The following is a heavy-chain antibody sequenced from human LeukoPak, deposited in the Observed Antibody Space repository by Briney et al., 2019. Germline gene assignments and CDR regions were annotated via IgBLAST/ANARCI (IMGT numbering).Heavy chain of an antibody. CDR2: ITGSGGST. D-gene: IGHD3-10*01. Sequence: GGSLRLSCAASGFTFSSYATSWVRQAPGKGLEWVSTITGSGGSTFYANSVKVRFTISRDNSKNTLYLQMNSLRAEDTAVYCCAKGDVSTYGYLDSWGQGTLVTVSS. J-gene: IGHJ4*02. V-gene: IGHV3-23*01. CDR3: AKGDVSTYGYLDS. CDR1: GFTFSSYA.